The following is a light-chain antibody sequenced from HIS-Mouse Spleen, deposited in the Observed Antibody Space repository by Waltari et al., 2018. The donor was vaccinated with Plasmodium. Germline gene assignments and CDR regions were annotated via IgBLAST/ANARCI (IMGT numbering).Light chain of an antibody. CDR1: HSISSY. J-gene: IGKJ2*01. CDR3: QQSHT. CDR2: AAS. Sequence: DIQMTQSPSSLSAAVGDRVTITCRASHSISSYFNWYQQKTGKAPKLLIYAASSFKSWVPSRFSGSGSVTDFTLTISSLQAEDCANYYCQQSHTFGEGTKLEIK. V-gene: IGKV1-39*01.